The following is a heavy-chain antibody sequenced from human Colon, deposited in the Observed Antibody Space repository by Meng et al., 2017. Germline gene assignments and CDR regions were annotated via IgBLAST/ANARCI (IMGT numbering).Heavy chain of an antibody. Sequence: GGSLRLSCAASGSTFSSYEMNWVRQAPGKGLEWVSYISSSGGTIYYADSVKGRFTISRDNAKKSMYLQMNSLRAEDTAVYYCARDDYSDSSGLGYWGQGTLVTVSS. CDR2: ISSSGGTI. CDR3: ARDDYSDSSGLGY. D-gene: IGHD3-22*01. CDR1: GSTFSSYE. V-gene: IGHV3-48*03. J-gene: IGHJ4*02.